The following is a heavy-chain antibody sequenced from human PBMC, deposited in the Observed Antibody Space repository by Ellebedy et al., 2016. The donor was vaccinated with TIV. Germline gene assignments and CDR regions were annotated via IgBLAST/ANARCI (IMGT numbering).Heavy chain of an antibody. J-gene: IGHJ6*02. D-gene: IGHD5-18*01. V-gene: IGHV1-2*04. CDR1: RYTFIGYY. CDR2: INPNSGGT. Sequence: ASVKVSXKASRYTFIGYYMHWVRQAPGQGLEWMGWINPNSGGTNYAQKFQGWVTMTRDTSISTAYMELSRLRSDDTAVYYCARGLQPSYYYGMDVWGQGTTVTVSS. CDR3: ARGLQPSYYYGMDV.